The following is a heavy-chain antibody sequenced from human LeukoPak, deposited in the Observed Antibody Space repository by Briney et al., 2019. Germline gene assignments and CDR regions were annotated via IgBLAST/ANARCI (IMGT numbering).Heavy chain of an antibody. V-gene: IGHV4-34*01. CDR3: ARGPFTREFDY. CDR2: INHSGST. J-gene: IGHJ4*02. Sequence: PSETLSLTCAVYGGSFSGYYWSWIRQPPGKGLEWIGEINHSGSTNYNPSLKSRVTISVDTSKDQFSLKLSSVTAADTAVYYCARGPFTREFDYWGQGTLVTVSS. D-gene: IGHD2/OR15-2a*01. CDR1: GGSFSGYY.